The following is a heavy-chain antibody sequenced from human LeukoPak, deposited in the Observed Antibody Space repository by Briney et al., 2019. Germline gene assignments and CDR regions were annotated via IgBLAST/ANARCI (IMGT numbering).Heavy chain of an antibody. D-gene: IGHD2-15*01. CDR3: ARRQVVAASGAGYYMDV. V-gene: IGHV4-59*12. CDR1: AGSISSYY. J-gene: IGHJ6*03. CDR2: IYYSGST. Sequence: SETLSLTCTAAAGSISSYYWRWMSQPPGRGLEWLGYIYYSGSTNYNPSLKSRVTISVDTSKNQFSLKLSSVTAADTAVYYCARRQVVAASGAGYYMDVWGKGTTVTISS.